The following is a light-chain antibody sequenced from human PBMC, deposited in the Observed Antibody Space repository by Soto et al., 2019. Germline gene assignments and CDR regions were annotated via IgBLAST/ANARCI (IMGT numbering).Light chain of an antibody. CDR2: DTS. CDR1: IEAVTSGHY. CDR3: LLNGARDWV. J-gene: IGLJ3*02. Sequence: QAVVTQEPSLTVSPGGTVTLTCGSSIEAVTSGHYPYWFQQKPGQAPRTLIYDTSNRHSWTPSRFSGSLLGGKAAPTLSGAQPEDEADYYCLLNGARDWVFGGGTQLTVL. V-gene: IGLV7-46*01.